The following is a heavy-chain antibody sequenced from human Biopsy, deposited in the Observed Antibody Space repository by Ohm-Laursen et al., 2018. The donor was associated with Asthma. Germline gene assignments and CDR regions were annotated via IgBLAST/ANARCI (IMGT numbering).Heavy chain of an antibody. CDR1: GGTFSSYA. J-gene: IGHJ4*02. V-gene: IGHV1-69*13. Sequence: SVTASCKASGGTFSSYAISWVRQAPGQGLEWMGGIIPIFGTANYAQKFQGRVTITADESTSTAYMELSSLRSEDTAVYYCARLNYYDSSGKYLDSWGQGTLVTVSS. CDR2: IIPIFGTA. CDR3: ARLNYYDSSGKYLDS. D-gene: IGHD3-22*01.